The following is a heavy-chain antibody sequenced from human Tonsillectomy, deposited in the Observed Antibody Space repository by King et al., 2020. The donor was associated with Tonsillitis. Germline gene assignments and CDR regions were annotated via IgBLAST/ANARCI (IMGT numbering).Heavy chain of an antibody. J-gene: IGHJ4*02. D-gene: IGHD1-1*01. CDR1: GSTFTISG. V-gene: IGHV1-18*01. CDR3: ATTSDAGATVFDY. Sequence: VQLVQSGAEVKNPGASVKVSCQASGSTFTISGISWVRQAPGQGLEWMGWVSTYNGYTNSAQNFVGRVTMTTDTSTSTTYMELRSLTSDDTAVYYCATTSDAGATVFDYWGQGTLVTVSS. CDR2: VSTYNGYT.